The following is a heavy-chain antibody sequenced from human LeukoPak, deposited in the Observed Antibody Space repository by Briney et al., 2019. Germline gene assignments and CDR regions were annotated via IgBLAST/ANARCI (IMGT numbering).Heavy chain of an antibody. V-gene: IGHV4-59*08. CDR3: ARHIAVAGTLFDY. J-gene: IGHJ4*02. CDR1: GASISNYY. D-gene: IGHD6-19*01. Sequence: SETLSLTCSVSGASISNYYWTWIRQPAGKGLEFIGLFYNSGSTNYNPSLRSRVTISVDTSKNQFSLKLSSVTAADTAVYYCARHIAVAGTLFDYWGQGTLVTVSS. CDR2: FYNSGST.